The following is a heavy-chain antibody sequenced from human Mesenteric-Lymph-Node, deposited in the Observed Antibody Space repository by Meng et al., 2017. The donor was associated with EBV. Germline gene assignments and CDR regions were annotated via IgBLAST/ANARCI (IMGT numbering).Heavy chain of an antibody. CDR2: VAPYNGDT. CDR1: GY. D-gene: IGHD2-21*02. CDR3: ATGDLYFEQ. J-gene: IGHJ4*02. V-gene: IGHV1-18*01. Sequence: HVHLLQSGVAVKNPGASVRVPCKASGYITLVRQAPGQGLEWMGWVAPYNGDTNYAQKFQDRVAMTTDISTSTAYMELRSLRSDDTAVYYCATGDLYFEQWGQGTLVTVSS.